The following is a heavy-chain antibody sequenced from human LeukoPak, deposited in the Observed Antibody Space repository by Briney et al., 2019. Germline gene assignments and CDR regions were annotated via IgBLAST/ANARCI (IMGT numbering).Heavy chain of an antibody. CDR2: IKQDGSEK. D-gene: IGHD3-10*01. J-gene: IGHJ4*02. CDR1: GFTFSNYW. Sequence: GGSLRLSCAASGFTFSNYWMRWVRQAPGKGLEWVANIKQDGSEKYYVDSVKGRFTISRDNAKNSLYLQMNSLRAEDTAVHYCARGRGYFDYWGQGTLVTVSS. V-gene: IGHV3-7*01. CDR3: ARGRGYFDY.